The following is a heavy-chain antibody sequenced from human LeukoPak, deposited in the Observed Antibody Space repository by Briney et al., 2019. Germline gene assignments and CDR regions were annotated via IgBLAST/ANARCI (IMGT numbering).Heavy chain of an antibody. D-gene: IGHD6-13*01. Sequence: GESLKISCKGSGYSFTSYWISWVRQMPGKGLEWMGRIDPSDSYTNYSPSFQGHVTISADKSISTAYLQWSSLKASDTAMYHCATSCESEQLVRYWGQGTLVTVSS. CDR3: ATSCESEQLVRY. J-gene: IGHJ4*02. V-gene: IGHV5-10-1*01. CDR2: IDPSDSYT. CDR1: GYSFTSYW.